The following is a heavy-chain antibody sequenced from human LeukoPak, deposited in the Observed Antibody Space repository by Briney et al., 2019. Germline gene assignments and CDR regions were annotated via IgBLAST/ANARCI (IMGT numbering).Heavy chain of an antibody. Sequence: PSETLSLTCTVSGGSISSGSYYWNWIRQPAGKGLEWIGRIYSSGSTNYKSSLKSRVTISVDTSKNQFSLKLSSVTAADTAVYYCARDIGYSSGWYVWFDPWGQGTLVTVSS. D-gene: IGHD6-19*01. V-gene: IGHV4-61*02. CDR3: ARDIGYSSGWYVWFDP. CDR1: GGSISSGSYY. J-gene: IGHJ5*02. CDR2: IYSSGST.